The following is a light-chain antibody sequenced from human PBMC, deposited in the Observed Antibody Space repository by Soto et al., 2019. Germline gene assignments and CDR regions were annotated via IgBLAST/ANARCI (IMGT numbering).Light chain of an antibody. V-gene: IGKV1-33*01. CDR2: DAS. Sequence: DIQMTQSPSSLSASVGDRVTITCQASQDISNYLNWYQQKPGKAPKLLIYDASNLETGVPSRFSGSGFGAEFTFTISSLQPEDIATYYCQQYDNLPSWTFGQGTKVEIK. CDR1: QDISNY. CDR3: QQYDNLPSWT. J-gene: IGKJ1*01.